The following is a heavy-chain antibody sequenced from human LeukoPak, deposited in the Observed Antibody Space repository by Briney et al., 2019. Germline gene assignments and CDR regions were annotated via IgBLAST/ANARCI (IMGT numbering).Heavy chain of an antibody. V-gene: IGHV1-3*01. CDR2: INAGDGDT. CDR1: GYTFTNYA. D-gene: IGHD5-18*01. J-gene: IGHJ4*02. Sequence: GASVKVSYTASGYTFTNYAIHWLRQAPGQRLEWMGWINAGDGDTKYSQEFQGRLTIVRDTSANTAYMELSSLRSEDTAVYYCARPNHGYDYWGQGTLVTVSS. CDR3: ARPNHGYDY.